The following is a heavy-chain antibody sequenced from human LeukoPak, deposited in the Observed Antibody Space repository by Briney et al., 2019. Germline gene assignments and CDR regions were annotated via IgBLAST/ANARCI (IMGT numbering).Heavy chain of an antibody. CDR2: ISGSGGST. Sequence: PGGSLRLSCAASGFTFSSYAMSWVRQAPGKGLEWVSAISGSGGSTYYADSVKGRFTISGDNPKNTLYLQMNSLRAEDTAVYYCARSSSGWYSFDYWGQGTLVTVSS. CDR1: GFTFSSYA. D-gene: IGHD6-19*01. V-gene: IGHV3-23*01. J-gene: IGHJ4*02. CDR3: ARSSSGWYSFDY.